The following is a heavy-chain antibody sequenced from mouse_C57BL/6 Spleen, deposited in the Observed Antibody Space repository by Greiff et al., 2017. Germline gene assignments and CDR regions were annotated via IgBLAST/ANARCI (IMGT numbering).Heavy chain of an antibody. V-gene: IGHV1-82*01. CDR3: ARSGYYYGSSYMDY. Sequence: VKLVESGPELVKPGASVKISCKASGYAFSSSWMNWVKQRPGKGLEWIGRIYPGDGDTNYNGKFKGKATLTADKSSSTAYMQLSSLTSEDSAVYFCARSGYYYGSSYMDYWGQGTSVTVSS. CDR1: GYAFSSSW. J-gene: IGHJ4*01. CDR2: IYPGDGDT. D-gene: IGHD1-1*01.